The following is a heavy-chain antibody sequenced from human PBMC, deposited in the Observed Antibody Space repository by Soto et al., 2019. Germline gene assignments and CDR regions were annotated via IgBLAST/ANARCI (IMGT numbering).Heavy chain of an antibody. CDR1: GGTFSSYA. CDR3: ARLREGPNKKGYCSSTSCYYYGMDV. J-gene: IGHJ6*02. D-gene: IGHD2-2*01. V-gene: IGHV1-69*01. CDR2: IIPIFGTA. Sequence: QVQLVQSGAEVKKPGSSLKVSCKASGGTFSSYAISWVRQAPGEGLEWMGGIIPIFGTAHYSQKFQGRVTITGDESTSTGYMELSSLRSEDTAVYYCARLREGPNKKGYCSSTSCYYYGMDVWGQGPTVTLSS.